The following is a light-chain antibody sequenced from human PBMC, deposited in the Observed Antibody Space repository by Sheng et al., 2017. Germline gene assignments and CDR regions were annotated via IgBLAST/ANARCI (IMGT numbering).Light chain of an antibody. V-gene: IGKV6-21*01. Sequence: EIVLTQSPEFQSVNPKERVTITCRASQSVGGSLHWYQQKADQSPKLLITFASHSLSGVPSRFSGGGSGTDYTLTINSLEAEDAATYYCHQSSSGYTFGQGTKLEI. CDR2: FAS. J-gene: IGKJ2*01. CDR3: HQSSSGYT. CDR1: QSVGGS.